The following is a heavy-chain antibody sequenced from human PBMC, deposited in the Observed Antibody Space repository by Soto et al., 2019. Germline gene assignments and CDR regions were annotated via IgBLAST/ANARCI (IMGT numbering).Heavy chain of an antibody. CDR1: GYTLTIDC. Sequence: ASVKVSCNSPGYTLTIDCISRGRQALGQGLEWMGWTSAYNGNTNYAQKLKGRVTMTTDTSTSTAYLEMRSLRSDDTAVYYCARDPGYSYGPNWFDPWGPG. CDR3: ARDPGYSYGPNWFDP. CDR2: TSAYNGNT. J-gene: IGHJ5*02. V-gene: IGHV1-18*01. D-gene: IGHD5-18*01.